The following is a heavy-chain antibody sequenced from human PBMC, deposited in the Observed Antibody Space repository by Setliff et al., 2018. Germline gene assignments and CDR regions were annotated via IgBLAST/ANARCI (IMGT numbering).Heavy chain of an antibody. V-gene: IGHV3-48*01. J-gene: IGHJ4*02. CDR2: ISSSSTI. CDR1: GFTFSSYS. Sequence: QPGGSLRLSCAASGFTFSSYSMNWVRQAPGKGLEWVSYISSSSTIYYADSVKGRFTISRDNAKNSLYLQMNSLRAEDTAVYYCARDRGSGSYFLRYFDYWGQGTLVTV. CDR3: ARDRGSGSYFLRYFDY. D-gene: IGHD1-26*01.